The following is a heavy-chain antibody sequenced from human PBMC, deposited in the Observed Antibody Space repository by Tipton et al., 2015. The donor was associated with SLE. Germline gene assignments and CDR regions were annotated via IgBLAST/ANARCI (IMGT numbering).Heavy chain of an antibody. D-gene: IGHD6-13*01. J-gene: IGHJ4*02. Sequence: TLSLTCIVSGYSISSSSYYWGWIRQPPGKGLEWIGSIYYSGSTYYNPSLKSRVTISVDTSKNQFSLKLSSVTAADTAVYYCARILAAAGTGGYWGQGTLVTVSS. CDR2: IYYSGST. CDR1: GYSISSSSYY. V-gene: IGHV4-39*07. CDR3: ARILAAAGTGGY.